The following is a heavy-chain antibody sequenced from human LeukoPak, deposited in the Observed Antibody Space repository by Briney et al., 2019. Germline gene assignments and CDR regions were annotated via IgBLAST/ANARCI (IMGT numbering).Heavy chain of an antibody. V-gene: IGHV1-69*02. Sequence: SVKVSCKASGGTFSSYTISWVRQAPGQGLEWMGRIIPILVIANYAQKFQGRVTITADKSTSTAYMELSSLRSEDTAVYYCARSEMATIAADYWGQGTLVTVSS. CDR2: IIPILVIA. CDR1: GGTFSSYT. CDR3: ARSEMATIAADY. D-gene: IGHD5-24*01. J-gene: IGHJ4*02.